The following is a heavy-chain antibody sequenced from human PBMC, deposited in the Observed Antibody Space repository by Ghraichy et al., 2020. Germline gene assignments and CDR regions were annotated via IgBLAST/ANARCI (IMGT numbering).Heavy chain of an antibody. V-gene: IGHV3-33*03. CDR2: IWNDGTYK. J-gene: IGHJ4*02. D-gene: IGHD1-1*01. Sequence: GGSLRLSCAASGFTFSTYGMNWVRQAPGKGLEWVAVIWNDGTYKNYADSVKGRFTISRDNSKNTLYLQMTSLRAEDTAVYYCASGRGPGTFFSDYWGQGTLVTVSS. CDR1: GFTFSTYG. CDR3: ASGRGPGTFFSDY.